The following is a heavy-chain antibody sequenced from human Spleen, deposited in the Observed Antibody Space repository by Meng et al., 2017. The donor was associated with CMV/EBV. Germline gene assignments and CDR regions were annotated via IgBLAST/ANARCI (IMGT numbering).Heavy chain of an antibody. J-gene: IGHJ4*02. CDR3: ASMYSGSYYSIDY. CDR2: ISSSSSYI. D-gene: IGHD1-26*01. Sequence: ASGFTCSSYSRTWVRQAPGKGLEWVSSISSSSSYIYYADSVKGRFTISRDNAKNSLYLQMNSLRAEDTAVYYCASMYSGSYYSIDYWGQGTLVTVSS. CDR1: GFTCSSYS. V-gene: IGHV3-21*01.